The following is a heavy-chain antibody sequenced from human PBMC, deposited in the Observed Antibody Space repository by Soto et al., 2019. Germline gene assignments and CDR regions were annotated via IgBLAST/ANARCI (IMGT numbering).Heavy chain of an antibody. CDR3: ASQTRDGYNWFDY. CDR1: GDSFTRYW. CDR2: IYPGDSDT. J-gene: IGHJ4*02. D-gene: IGHD1-1*01. Sequence: ESLKISCKSSGDSFTRYWIGWVRQVPGKGLEWMGIIYPGDSDTRYSPSFQGQVTISADKSISTAYLQWSSLKASDTAMYYCASQTRDGYNWFDYWGQGTLVTVSS. V-gene: IGHV5-51*01.